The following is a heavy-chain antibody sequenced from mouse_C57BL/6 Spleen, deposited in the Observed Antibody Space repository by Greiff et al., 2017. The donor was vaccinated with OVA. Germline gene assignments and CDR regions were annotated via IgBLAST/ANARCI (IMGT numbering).Heavy chain of an antibody. CDR1: GYTFTDYE. Sequence: QVQLQQSGAELVRPGASVTLSCKASGYTFTDYEMHWVKQTPVHGLEWIGAIDPETGGTAYNQKFKGKAILTADKSSSTAYMELHSLTSEDSAVYYCTSLLYYTWFADWGQGTLVTVSA. D-gene: IGHD2-1*01. V-gene: IGHV1-15*01. CDR2: IDPETGGT. CDR3: TSLLYYTWFAD. J-gene: IGHJ3*01.